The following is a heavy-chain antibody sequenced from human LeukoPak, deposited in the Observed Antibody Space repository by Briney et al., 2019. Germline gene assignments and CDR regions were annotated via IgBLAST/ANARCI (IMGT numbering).Heavy chain of an antibody. CDR3: ARANYYGSGRRFDP. CDR2: INHSGST. J-gene: IGHJ5*02. Sequence: SETLSLTCAVYGGSFSGYYWSWIRQPPGKGLEWIGEINHSGSTNYNSSLKSRVTISVDTSKNQFSLKLSSVTAADTAVYYCARANYYGSGRRFDPWGQGTLVTVSS. CDR1: GGSFSGYY. D-gene: IGHD3-10*01. V-gene: IGHV4-34*01.